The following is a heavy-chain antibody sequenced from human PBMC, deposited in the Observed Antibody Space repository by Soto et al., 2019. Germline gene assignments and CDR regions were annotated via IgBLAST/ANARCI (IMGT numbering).Heavy chain of an antibody. J-gene: IGHJ4*02. V-gene: IGHV4-34*01. CDR1: GGSFSCYY. Sequence: PETLSLTCAIYGGSFSCYYWSWIRQPTGKGLEWIGEINHSGSTNYNPSLKSRVTISVDTSKNQFSLKLSSVTAADTAVYYCARGEMATISTVLNYWGQGTLVTVSS. CDR2: INHSGST. D-gene: IGHD5-12*01. CDR3: ARGEMATISTVLNY.